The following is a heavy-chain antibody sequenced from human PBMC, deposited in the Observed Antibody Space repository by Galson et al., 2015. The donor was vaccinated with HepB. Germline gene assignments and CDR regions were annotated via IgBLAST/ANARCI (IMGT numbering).Heavy chain of an antibody. CDR3: ARVALWSRRGGYYYYMDV. J-gene: IGHJ6*03. Sequence: SLRLSCAASGFTFSSYSMNWVRQAPGKGLEWVSYISSSSSTIYYADSVKGRFTISRDNAKNSLYPQMNSLRDEDTAVYYCARVALWSRRGGYYYYMDVWGKGTTVTVSS. V-gene: IGHV3-48*02. CDR2: ISSSSSTI. CDR1: GFTFSSYS. D-gene: IGHD5-18*01.